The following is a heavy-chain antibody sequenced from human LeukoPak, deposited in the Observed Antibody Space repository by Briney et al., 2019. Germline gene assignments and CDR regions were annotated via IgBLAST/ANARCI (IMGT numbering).Heavy chain of an antibody. CDR1: GGSISSSNYY. V-gene: IGHV4-39*01. D-gene: IGHD3-10*02. Sequence: SETLSLTCIVSGGSISSSNYYWGWIRQSPGKGLEWIGSIYSRGSTYYNPSLKSRVTISVDTSKNQFSLKLSSVTAADTAVYYCARQYFLILSLYYFDYWGQGTLVTVSS. J-gene: IGHJ4*02. CDR2: IYSRGST. CDR3: ARQYFLILSLYYFDY.